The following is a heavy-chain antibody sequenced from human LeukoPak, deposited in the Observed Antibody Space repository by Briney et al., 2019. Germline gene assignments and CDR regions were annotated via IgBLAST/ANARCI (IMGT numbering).Heavy chain of an antibody. CDR3: AKGPGGSYSLDYFDY. Sequence: GGSLRLSCAASGFTVSSNYMSWVRQAPGKGLEWVSVIYSGGSTYYADSVKGRFTISRDNSKNTLYLQMNSLRAEDTAVYYCAKGPGGSYSLDYFDYWGQGTLVTVSS. V-gene: IGHV3-66*01. CDR1: GFTVSSNY. J-gene: IGHJ4*02. CDR2: IYSGGST. D-gene: IGHD1-26*01.